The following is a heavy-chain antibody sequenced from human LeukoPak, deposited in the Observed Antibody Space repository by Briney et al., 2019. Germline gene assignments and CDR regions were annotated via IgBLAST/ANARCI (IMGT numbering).Heavy chain of an antibody. CDR2: INHSGST. D-gene: IGHD4-17*01. V-gene: IGHV4-34*01. CDR3: ASSRMGYGDYGRWRGSYYFDY. Sequence: SETLPLTCAVYGGSFSGYYWSWIRQPPGKGLEWIGEINHSGSTNYNPSLKSRVTISVDTSKNQFSLKLSSVTAADTAVYYCASSRMGYGDYGRWRGSYYFDYWGQGTLVTVSS. J-gene: IGHJ4*02. CDR1: GGSFSGYY.